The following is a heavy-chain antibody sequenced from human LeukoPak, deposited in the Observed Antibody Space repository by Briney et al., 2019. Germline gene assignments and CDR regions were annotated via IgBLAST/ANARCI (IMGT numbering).Heavy chain of an antibody. V-gene: IGHV3-23*01. CDR1: RFTFSSYV. D-gene: IGHD1-26*01. J-gene: IGHJ4*02. CDR3: ARGGPDHQTVGGALDY. Sequence: GGSLRLSCAASRFTFSSYVMNWVRQAPGKGLEWVSGISGSGGSTYYADSVKGRFTISRDNSNNTFYLQMNSLRAEDTAVYYCARGGPDHQTVGGALDYWGQGTPVTVSS. CDR2: ISGSGGST.